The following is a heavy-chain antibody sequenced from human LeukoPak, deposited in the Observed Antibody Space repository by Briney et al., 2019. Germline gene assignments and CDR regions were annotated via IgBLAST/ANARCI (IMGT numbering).Heavy chain of an antibody. J-gene: IGHJ4*02. Sequence: GGSLRLSCAASGFTVGSNYMSWVRQAPGKGLEWVSGISWNSGSIGYADSVKGRFTISRDNAKNSLYLQMNSLRAEDTALYYCAKDSYSSGSFDYWGQGTLVTVSS. CDR3: AKDSYSSGSFDY. CDR2: ISWNSGSI. CDR1: GFTVGSNY. V-gene: IGHV3-9*01. D-gene: IGHD6-19*01.